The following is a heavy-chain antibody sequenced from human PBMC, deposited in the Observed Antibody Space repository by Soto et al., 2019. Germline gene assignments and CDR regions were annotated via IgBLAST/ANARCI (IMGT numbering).Heavy chain of an antibody. Sequence: QVHLIESGGGVVQPGTSLKLSCAASGFTFSQFGMHWVRQAPGKGLEWLAVISYDGSIRYYADSVRGRFSIFRDNSDRMVQLQMNRLRLEDTALYYCARDSDRRMSREVMTDDFDYWGQGTLVTVSS. V-gene: IGHV3-30*03. CDR1: GFTFSQFG. J-gene: IGHJ4*02. D-gene: IGHD3-10*01. CDR2: ISYDGSIR. CDR3: ARDSDRRMSREVMTDDFDY.